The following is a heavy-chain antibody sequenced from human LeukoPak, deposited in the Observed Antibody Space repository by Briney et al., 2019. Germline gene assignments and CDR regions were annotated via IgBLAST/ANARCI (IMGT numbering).Heavy chain of an antibody. J-gene: IGHJ4*02. CDR1: GGSFSGYY. D-gene: IGHD4-11*01. CDR3: AGRLHSIDY. CDR2: INHSGST. V-gene: IGHV4-34*01. Sequence: PSETLSLTCAVYGGSFSGYYWSWIRQPPGKGLEWIGEINHSGSTNYNPSLKSRVTISVDTSKNQFSLKLSSVTAADTAVYYCAGRLHSIDYWGQGTLVTVSS.